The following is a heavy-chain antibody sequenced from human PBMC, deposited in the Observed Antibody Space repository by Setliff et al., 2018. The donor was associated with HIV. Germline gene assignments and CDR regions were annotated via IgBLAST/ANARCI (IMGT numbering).Heavy chain of an antibody. D-gene: IGHD3-10*01. CDR1: GGSISTYY. CDR2: IYGSGST. V-gene: IGHV4-4*07. J-gene: IGHJ5*02. Sequence: PSETLSLTCTVSGGSISTYYWSWIRQSAGEGLEWIGHIYGSGSTDYNPSLNSRVTISLDTSKNQFSLRLTSVTAADTAVYYCARGWRSLIRGGWFDPWGQGTLVTVSS. CDR3: ARGWRSLIRGGWFDP.